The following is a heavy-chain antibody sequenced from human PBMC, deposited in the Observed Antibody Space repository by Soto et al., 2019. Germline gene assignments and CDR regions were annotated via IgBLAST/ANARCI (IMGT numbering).Heavy chain of an antibody. Sequence: LSLTCTVSGGSISSSRYYWGWIRQPPGKGLEWIGEIYQSGSTSYSPSLKSRVIISLDKSKNEFSLRLNSVTAADTAVYYCATQNPGSYHLDHWGQGHPVTVSS. CDR3: ATQNPGSYHLDH. CDR1: GGSISSSRYY. V-gene: IGHV4-39*07. D-gene: IGHD3-10*01. J-gene: IGHJ4*02. CDR2: IYQSGST.